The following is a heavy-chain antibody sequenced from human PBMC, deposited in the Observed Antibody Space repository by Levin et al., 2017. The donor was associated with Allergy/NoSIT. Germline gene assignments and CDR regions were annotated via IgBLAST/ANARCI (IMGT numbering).Heavy chain of an antibody. CDR2: IYYSGST. D-gene: IGHD3-10*01. CDR3: AGGAYYYGSGLDY. CDR1: GGSISSYY. V-gene: IGHV4-59*01. J-gene: IGHJ4*02. Sequence: GSLRLSCTVSGGSISSYYWSWIRQPPGKGLEWIGYIYYSGSTNYNPSLKSRVTISVDTSKNQFSLKLSSVTAADTAVYYCAGGAYYYGSGLDYWGQGTLVTVSS.